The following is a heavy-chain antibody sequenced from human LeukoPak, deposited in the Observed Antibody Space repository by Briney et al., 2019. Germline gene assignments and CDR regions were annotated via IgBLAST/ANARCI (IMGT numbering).Heavy chain of an antibody. CDR3: ARTYYGGNFQFDY. V-gene: IGHV3-20*01. CDR1: GFTFDDYG. D-gene: IGHD4-23*01. J-gene: IGHJ4*02. Sequence: RSGGSLRLSCAASGFTFDDYGMSWVRQAPGKGLEWVSGINWNGGSTGYADSVKGRFTISRDNAKNSLYLQMNSLRAEDTALYHCARTYYGGNFQFDYWGQGTLVTVSS. CDR2: INWNGGST.